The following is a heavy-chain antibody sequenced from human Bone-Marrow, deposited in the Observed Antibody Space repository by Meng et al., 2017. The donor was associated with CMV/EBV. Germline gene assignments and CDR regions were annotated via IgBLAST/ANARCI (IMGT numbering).Heavy chain of an antibody. V-gene: IGHV4-39*01. J-gene: IGHJ4*02. D-gene: IGHD6-13*01. CDR1: GGSISSSSYY. CDR2: IYYSGST. CDR3: ARRRSSSWYHFDY. Sequence: SETLSHTCTVSGGSISSSSYYWGWIRQPPGKGLEWIGSIYYSGSTYYNPSLKSRVTISVDTSKNQFSLKLSSVTAADTAVYYCARRRSSSWYHFDYWGQGTLVTVSS.